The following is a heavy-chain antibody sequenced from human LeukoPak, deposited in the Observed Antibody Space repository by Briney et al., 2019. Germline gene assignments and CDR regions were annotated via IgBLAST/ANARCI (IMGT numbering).Heavy chain of an antibody. CDR1: GFTFSAYF. CDR2: ISSSADRE. CDR3: VRESGWSFDY. Sequence: PGGSLRLSCEASGFTFSAYFMTWIRQAPGRGLEWISYISSSADREYYTDSVKGRFTISRDNAKNSLFLQMNSLRAEDTAVYYCVRESGWSFDYRGQGTLVTVSS. V-gene: IGHV3-11*04. D-gene: IGHD6-19*01. J-gene: IGHJ4*02.